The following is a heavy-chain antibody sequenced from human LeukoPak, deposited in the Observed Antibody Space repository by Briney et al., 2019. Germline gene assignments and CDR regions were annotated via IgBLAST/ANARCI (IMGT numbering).Heavy chain of an antibody. CDR2: ISYDGSNK. D-gene: IGHD1-26*01. J-gene: IGHJ6*02. CDR1: GFTFSSYG. V-gene: IGHV3-30*18. CDR3: AKEMGGSYYYYYGMDV. Sequence: GGSLRLSCAASGFTFSSYGMHWVRQAPGKGLEWVAVISYDGSNKYYADSVKGRFTISRDNSKNTLYLQMNSLRAEDTAVYYCAKEMGGSYYYYYGMDVWGQGTTVTVSS.